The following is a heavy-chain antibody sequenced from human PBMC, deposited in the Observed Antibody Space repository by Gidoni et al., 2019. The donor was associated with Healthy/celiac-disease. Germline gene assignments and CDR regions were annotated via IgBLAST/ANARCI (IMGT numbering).Heavy chain of an antibody. CDR1: GFTFSSYA. V-gene: IGHV3-23*01. J-gene: IGHJ4*02. Sequence: EVQLLESGGGLVQPGGSLRLSCAASGFTFSSYAMSWVRQAPGKGLEWVAAISGIGGSTYYADSVKGRFTISRDNSKNTLYLQMNSLRAEDTAVYYCVKVAIHYDYVWGSYRKPTYFDYWGQGTLVTVSS. CDR3: VKVAIHYDYVWGSYRKPTYFDY. D-gene: IGHD3-16*02. CDR2: ISGIGGST.